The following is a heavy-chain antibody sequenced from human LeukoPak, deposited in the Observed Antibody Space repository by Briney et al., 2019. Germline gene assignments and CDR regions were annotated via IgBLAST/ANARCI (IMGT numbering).Heavy chain of an antibody. CDR2: ISGSGDDT. Sequence: GGSLRLSCAASGFTFTDSYMTWVRQAPGKGLEWLSYISGSGDDTNYADSVRGRFTISRDNAKNSLSLQMNSLRAEDTAVYYCARVLRYCSGGNCYSGGLGYMDVWGKGTTVTISS. CDR3: ARVLRYCSGGNCYSGGLGYMDV. D-gene: IGHD2-15*01. CDR1: GFTFTDSY. V-gene: IGHV3-11*05. J-gene: IGHJ6*03.